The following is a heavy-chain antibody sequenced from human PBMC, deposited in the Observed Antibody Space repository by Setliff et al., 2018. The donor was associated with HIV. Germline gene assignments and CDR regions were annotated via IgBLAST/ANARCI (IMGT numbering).Heavy chain of an antibody. V-gene: IGHV3-23*03. D-gene: IGHD2-15*01. CDR1: GFLFSRYA. CDR2: LSYDGSTQ. Sequence: PGGSLRLSCSASGFLFSRYAMGWVRQAPGKGLEWVSVLSYDGSTQYYADSVKGRFTISRDNSKNTLYLQMNGLRVEDTAVYYCAKDGISGGAYPPYYLDYWGHGTLVTVSS. CDR3: AKDGISGGAYPPYYLDY. J-gene: IGHJ4*01.